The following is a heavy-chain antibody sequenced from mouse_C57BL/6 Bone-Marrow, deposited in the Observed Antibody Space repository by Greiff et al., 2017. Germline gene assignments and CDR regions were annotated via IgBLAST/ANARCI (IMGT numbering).Heavy chain of an antibody. CDR3: ARSGGWLLPYAMDY. CDR1: GYTFTDYY. CDR2: INPYNGGT. V-gene: IGHV1-19*01. J-gene: IGHJ4*01. D-gene: IGHD2-3*01. Sequence: EVKLMESGPVLVKPGASVKMSCKASGYTFTDYYMNWVKQSHGKSLEWIGVINPYNGGTSYNQKFKGKATLTVDKSSSTAYMELNSLTSEDSAVYYCARSGGWLLPYAMDYWGQGTSVTVSS.